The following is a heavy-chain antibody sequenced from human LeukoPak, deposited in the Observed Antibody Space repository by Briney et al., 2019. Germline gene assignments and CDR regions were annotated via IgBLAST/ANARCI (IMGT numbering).Heavy chain of an antibody. CDR2: INPSGGST. CDR1: GYTFTSYY. V-gene: IGHV1-46*01. J-gene: IGHJ5*02. Sequence: ASVKVSCKASGYTFTSYYMHWVRQAPGQGLEWMGIINPSGGSTSYARKFQGRVTMTRDTSTSTVYMELSSLGSEDTAVYYCARDQTSYNWLDPWGQGTLVTVSS. CDR3: ARDQTSYNWLDP.